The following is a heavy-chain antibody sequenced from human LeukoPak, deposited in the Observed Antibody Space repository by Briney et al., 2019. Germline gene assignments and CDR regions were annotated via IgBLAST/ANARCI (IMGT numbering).Heavy chain of an antibody. CDR1: GGSISSSSYY. J-gene: IGHJ4*02. CDR2: IYYSGST. V-gene: IGHV4-39*01. CDR3: VRLFAVYQRSQNFDY. D-gene: IGHD6-25*01. Sequence: SETLSLTCTVSGGSISSSSYYWGWIRQPPGKGLEWIGSIYYSGSTDYNPSLKSRVTISVDTSKNQFSLKLSSVTAADTAVYYCVRLFAVYQRSQNFDYWGQGTLVTVSS.